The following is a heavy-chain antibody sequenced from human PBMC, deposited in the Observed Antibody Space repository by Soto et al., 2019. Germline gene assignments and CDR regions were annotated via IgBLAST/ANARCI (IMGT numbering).Heavy chain of an antibody. J-gene: IGHJ6*02. CDR1: GFTFSSYG. Sequence: PGGSLRLSCAASGFTFSSYGMHWVRQAPGKGLEWVAVISYDGSNKYYADSVKGRFTISRDNSKNNLYLQMNSLRAEDTAVYYCAKDRLGSGPKHHYYYYYGMDVWGQGTTVTVSS. D-gene: IGHD3-10*01. V-gene: IGHV3-30*18. CDR3: AKDRLGSGPKHHYYYYYGMDV. CDR2: ISYDGSNK.